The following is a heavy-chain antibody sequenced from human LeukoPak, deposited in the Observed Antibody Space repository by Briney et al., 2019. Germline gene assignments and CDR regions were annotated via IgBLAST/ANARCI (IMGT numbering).Heavy chain of an antibody. CDR3: AKPSRIHYDGHPI. Sequence: PSETLSLTCTVSYGSISTYYWNWIRQPPGRGLEWIGYIDYTGTTNYNPSLKSRVTISVNTSKNQFSLKLTSVTAADTAFYYCAKPSRIHYDGHPIWGQGTMVTVSS. J-gene: IGHJ3*02. CDR2: IDYTGTT. CDR1: YGSISTYY. D-gene: IGHD3-22*01. V-gene: IGHV4-59*08.